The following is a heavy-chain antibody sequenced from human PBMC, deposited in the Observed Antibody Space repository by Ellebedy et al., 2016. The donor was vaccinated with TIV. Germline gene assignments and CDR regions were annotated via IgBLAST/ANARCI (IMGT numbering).Heavy chain of an antibody. V-gene: IGHV3-23*01. CDR3: ARAPDPDY. CDR1: RFTFSSYA. CDR2: ISGSGGST. D-gene: IGHD1-14*01. J-gene: IGHJ4*02. Sequence: GESLKISCAASRFTFSSYAMSWVRQAPGKGLEWVSTISGSGGSTYYADSVKGRFTISRDNSKNTLYLQMNSLRAEDTAVYYCARAPDPDYWGQGTLVTVSS.